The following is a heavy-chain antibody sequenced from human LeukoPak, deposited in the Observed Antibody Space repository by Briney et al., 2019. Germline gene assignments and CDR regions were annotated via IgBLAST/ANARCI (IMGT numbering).Heavy chain of an antibody. CDR2: IYHSGST. D-gene: IGHD3-3*01. Sequence: SETLSLTCTVSGYSISSGYYWGWIRQPPGKGLEWIGSIYHSGSTYYNPSLKSRVTISVDPSKNQFSLKLSSVTAADTAVYYCARVPFGVVTIDYWGQGTLVTVSS. CDR1: GYSISSGYY. V-gene: IGHV4-38-2*02. J-gene: IGHJ4*02. CDR3: ARVPFGVVTIDY.